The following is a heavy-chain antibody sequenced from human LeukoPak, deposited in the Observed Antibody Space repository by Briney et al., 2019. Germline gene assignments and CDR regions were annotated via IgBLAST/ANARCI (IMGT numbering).Heavy chain of an antibody. CDR1: GFTFSSYA. CDR2: ISGSGHST. D-gene: IGHD4-17*01. V-gene: IGHV3-23*01. Sequence: PGGSLSLSCAASGFTFSSYAMNWVRQAPGKGLVWVSAISGSGHSTYYADSVKGRFTISRDNSKNTLYLQVNSLRAEDTAVYYCAIGYGDYLKDAFDIWGQGTMVTVSS. CDR3: AIGYGDYLKDAFDI. J-gene: IGHJ3*02.